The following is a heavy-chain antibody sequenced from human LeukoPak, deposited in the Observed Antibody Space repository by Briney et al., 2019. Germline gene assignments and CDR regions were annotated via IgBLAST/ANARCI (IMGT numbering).Heavy chain of an antibody. CDR1: GGTFSSYD. CDR3: ARAPAAYYYDSSGYYSNWFDP. D-gene: IGHD3-22*01. V-gene: IGHV1-69*13. CDR2: IIPIFGTA. J-gene: IGHJ5*02. Sequence: SVKVSCKATGGTFSSYDISWVRQAPGQGLEWMEGIIPIFGTANYAQKIQGRVTITADESTSTAYMELSSLRSEDTAVYYCARAPAAYYYDSSGYYSNWFDPWGQGTLVTVSS.